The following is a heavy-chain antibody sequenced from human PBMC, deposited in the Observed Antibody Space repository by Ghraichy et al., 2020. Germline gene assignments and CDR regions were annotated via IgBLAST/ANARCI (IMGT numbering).Heavy chain of an antibody. CDR3: ARCRPYYDILTGYFYYYGMDV. CDR2: ISAYNGNT. V-gene: IGHV1-18*04. CDR1: GYTFTSYG. J-gene: IGHJ6*02. Sequence: ASVKVSCKASGYTFTSYGISWVRQAPGQGLEWMGWISAYNGNTNYAQKLQGRVTMTTDTSTSTAYMELRSLRSDDTAVYYCARCRPYYDILTGYFYYYGMDVWGQGTTVTVSS. D-gene: IGHD3-9*01.